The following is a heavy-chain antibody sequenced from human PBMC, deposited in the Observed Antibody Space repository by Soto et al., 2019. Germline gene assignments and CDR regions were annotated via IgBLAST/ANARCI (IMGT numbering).Heavy chain of an antibody. J-gene: IGHJ4*02. D-gene: IGHD3-22*01. CDR1: GGTFSTNA. CDR3: ARDYYDSSGRRHYFDY. Sequence: QVQLMQSGAEVKKPGSSVKVSCKASGGTFSTNAISWVRQAPGQGLEWMGAIIPISGTAHYVQKFQGRVTITADESTTTAYIELSSLRSEDTAVYYCARDYYDSSGRRHYFDYWGQGTLVTVSS. CDR2: IIPISGTA. V-gene: IGHV1-69*01.